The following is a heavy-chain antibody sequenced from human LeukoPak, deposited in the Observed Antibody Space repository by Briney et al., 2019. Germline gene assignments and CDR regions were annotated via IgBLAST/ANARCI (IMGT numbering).Heavy chain of an antibody. CDR1: GGPFRSYA. Sequence: GSPVKVSFQAPGGPFRSYAISWVRPGPGPGLAWMGRVIPIFGTANYAQKFQGRVTITTDESTSTAYMELSSLRSEDTAVYYCATCGGTSCYGANWFDPWGQGTLVTVSS. V-gene: IGHV1-69*05. CDR2: VIPIFGTA. CDR3: ATCGGTSCYGANWFDP. D-gene: IGHD2-2*01. J-gene: IGHJ5*02.